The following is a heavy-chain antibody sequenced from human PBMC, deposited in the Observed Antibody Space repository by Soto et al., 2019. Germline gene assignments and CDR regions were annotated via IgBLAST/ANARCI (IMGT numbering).Heavy chain of an antibody. V-gene: IGHV3-23*01. J-gene: IGHJ4*02. D-gene: IGHD4-17*01. CDR1: GFTFSSYA. Sequence: EMQLLESGGGLVQPGGSPRLSCAASGFTFSSYAMSWVRQAPGKGLEWVSDISGSGGSTYYADSVKGRFTISRDNCKNTLYLQMNSLRDEDTAVYYCAKGYMTTVNEWGQGTLVTVSS. CDR2: ISGSGGST. CDR3: AKGYMTTVNE.